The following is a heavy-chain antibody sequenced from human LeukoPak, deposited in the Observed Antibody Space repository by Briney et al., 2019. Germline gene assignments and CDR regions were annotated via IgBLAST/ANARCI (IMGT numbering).Heavy chain of an antibody. D-gene: IGHD5-12*01. V-gene: IGHV3-23*01. J-gene: IGHJ4*02. Sequence: GGSLRLSCAASGVTFSSHAMSWVRQAPGKGLEWVSSISGSSGSTYYADSVRGRFTISRDNSKNTLYLQMSSLRSEDTAVYYCAKDIVATINYCEYWGQGTLVTVSS. CDR3: AKDIVATINYCEY. CDR1: GVTFSSHA. CDR2: ISGSSGST.